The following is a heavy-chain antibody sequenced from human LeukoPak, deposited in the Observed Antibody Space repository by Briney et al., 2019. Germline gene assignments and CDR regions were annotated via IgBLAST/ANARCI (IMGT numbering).Heavy chain of an antibody. CDR1: GGSFSGYY. CDR2: INHSGST. Sequence: PSGTLSLTCAVYGGSFSGYYWSWIRQPPGKGLEWIGEINHSGSTNYNPSLKSRVTISVDTSKNQFSLKLSSVTAADTAVYYCARATATVSYGMDVWGQGTTVTVSS. V-gene: IGHV4-34*01. D-gene: IGHD5-18*01. J-gene: IGHJ6*02. CDR3: ARATATVSYGMDV.